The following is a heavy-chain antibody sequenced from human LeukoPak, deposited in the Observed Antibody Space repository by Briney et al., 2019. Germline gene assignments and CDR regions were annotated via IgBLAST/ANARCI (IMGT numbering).Heavy chain of an antibody. CDR3: ASGSYYFDF. V-gene: IGHV4-59*11. D-gene: IGHD1-26*01. CDR2: IYYSGST. Sequence: SETMSLTSTVAGGSISSHYWSLLQQPPEKGLEWIGYIYYSGSTNYNPSLKSRVTISVVTSKNQFSLKLSSVTAADTAIYYCASGSYYFDFWGQGTLVTVSS. CDR1: GGSISSHY. J-gene: IGHJ4*02.